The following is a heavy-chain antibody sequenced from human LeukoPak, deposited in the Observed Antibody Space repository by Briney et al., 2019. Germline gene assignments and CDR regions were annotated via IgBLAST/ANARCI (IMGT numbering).Heavy chain of an antibody. D-gene: IGHD3-10*01. V-gene: IGHV3-30*01. CDR2: ISKDGSDE. J-gene: IGHJ4*02. CDR3: AREAYYGSGRSRQPSPV. CDR1: GFTFSSYA. Sequence: GGSLRLSCAASGFTFSSYAMSWVRQAPGKGLEWVALISKDGSDEDHADSVKGRFTISRDNSKDTLYLKMISLRIEDTAVYYCAREAYYGSGRSRQPSPVWGQGTLVTVSS.